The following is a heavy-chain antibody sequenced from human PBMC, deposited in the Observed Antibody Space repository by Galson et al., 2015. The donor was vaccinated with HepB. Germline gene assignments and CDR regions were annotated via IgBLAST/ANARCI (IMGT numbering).Heavy chain of an antibody. CDR3: ARQYGSVFDT. CDR1: GDSVSSNGAT. CDR2: TYYRSTWKN. Sequence: CAISGDSVSSNGATWNWIRQSPPRGLEWLGRTYYRSTWKNDYAVSMKSRLTINSDTSRNQFSLQLNSVTPEDTAVYYCARQYGSVFDTWGQGTLVTVSS. V-gene: IGHV6-1*01. J-gene: IGHJ4*02. D-gene: IGHD6-19*01.